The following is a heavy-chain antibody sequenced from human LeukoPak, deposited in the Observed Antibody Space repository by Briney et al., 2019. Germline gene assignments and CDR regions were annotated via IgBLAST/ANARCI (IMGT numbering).Heavy chain of an antibody. Sequence: SETLSLTCTVSGGSISSYYWSWIRQPPGKGLEWIGYIYYSGSTNYNPSLKSRVTISVDTSKNQFSLKLSSVTAADTAVYYCARGPGGNGDYEFDYWGQGTLVTVSS. D-gene: IGHD4-17*01. CDR1: GGSISSYY. CDR3: ARGPGGNGDYEFDY. V-gene: IGHV4-59*01. CDR2: IYYSGST. J-gene: IGHJ4*02.